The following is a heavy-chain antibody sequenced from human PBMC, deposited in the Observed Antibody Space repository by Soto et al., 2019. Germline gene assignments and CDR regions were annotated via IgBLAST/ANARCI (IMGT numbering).Heavy chain of an antibody. J-gene: IGHJ6*02. V-gene: IGHV3-23*01. D-gene: IGHD4-17*01. CDR1: GFTFSSYA. Sequence: PGGSLRLSCAASGFTFSSYAMNWVRQAPGKGLEWVSAITGSGVSTYHADSVKGRFTISRDNSKNTLYLQMNSLRAEDTAIYYCATPPGDSPYYYYYGMGVWGQGTTVTVSS. CDR3: ATPPGDSPYYYYYGMGV. CDR2: ITGSGVST.